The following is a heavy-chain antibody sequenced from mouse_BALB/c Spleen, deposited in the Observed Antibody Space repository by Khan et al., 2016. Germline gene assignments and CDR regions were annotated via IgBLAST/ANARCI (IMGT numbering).Heavy chain of an antibody. Sequence: EVKLLESGGGLVQPGGSLKLSCGASGFDFSRYWMSWVRQAPGKGLEWIGEINPDSSTINYTPSLKDKFIISRDNAKNTLYLQMSKVRSEDTARDYCARLGYSGYWYFDVWGAGTMVTVSA. D-gene: IGHD3-3*01. CDR3: ARLGYSGYWYFDV. CDR1: GFDFSRYW. CDR2: INPDSSTI. V-gene: IGHV4-1*02. J-gene: IGHJ1*01.